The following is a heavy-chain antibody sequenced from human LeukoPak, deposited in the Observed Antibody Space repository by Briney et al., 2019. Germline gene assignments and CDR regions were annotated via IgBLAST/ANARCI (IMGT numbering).Heavy chain of an antibody. D-gene: IGHD6-13*01. J-gene: IGHJ6*02. V-gene: IGHV3-43*02. Sequence: GGSLRLSCAASGFTFDDYAMHWVRQAPGKSLEWVSLISGDCGSTYYADSVKGRFTISRDNSKNSLYLQMNSLRTEDTALYYCAKDKAAAHYYYGMDVWGQGTTVTVSS. CDR3: AKDKAAAHYYYGMDV. CDR2: ISGDCGST. CDR1: GFTFDDYA.